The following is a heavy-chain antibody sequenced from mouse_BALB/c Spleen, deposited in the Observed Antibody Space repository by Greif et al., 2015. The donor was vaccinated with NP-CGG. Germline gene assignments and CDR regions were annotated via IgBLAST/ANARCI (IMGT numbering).Heavy chain of an antibody. D-gene: IGHD2-3*01. J-gene: IGHJ4*01. CDR1: GFTFTDYY. V-gene: IGHV7-3*02. CDR2: IRNKANGYTT. Sequence: EVKLVEPGGGLVQPGGSLRLSCATSGFTFTDYYMSWVRQPPGKALEWLGFIRNKANGYTTEYSASVKGRFTISRDNSQSILYLQMNTLRAEDSATYYCARDGYYPYYYAMDYWGQGTSVTVSS. CDR3: ARDGYYPYYYAMDY.